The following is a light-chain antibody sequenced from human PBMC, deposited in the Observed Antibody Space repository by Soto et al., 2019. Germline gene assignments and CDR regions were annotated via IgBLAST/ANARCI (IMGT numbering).Light chain of an antibody. CDR2: GAS. Sequence: EIVMTQSPATLSVSPGERATLSCRASQSVSSNLAWYQQKTGQTPRLLIYGASSRATGIPDRFSATGSETDFTLTISGLQSEDSAVYFCQQYNNWPFSFGQGTRLEIK. CDR1: QSVSSN. V-gene: IGKV3D-15*01. CDR3: QQYNNWPFS. J-gene: IGKJ5*01.